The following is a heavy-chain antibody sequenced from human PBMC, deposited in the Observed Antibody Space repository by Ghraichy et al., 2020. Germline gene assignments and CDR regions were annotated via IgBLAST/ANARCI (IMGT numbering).Heavy chain of an antibody. Sequence: ASVKVSCKVSGYTLTESPMHWVRQAPGKGLEWMGRFDPEDGETIYAQKFQARVTMTEDISTETAYMELSGLRSEDTAVFYCARLPVGEKTGPYYYYMDVWGTGTTVTVSS. V-gene: IGHV1-24*01. D-gene: IGHD1-1*01. CDR2: FDPEDGET. J-gene: IGHJ6*03. CDR3: ARLPVGEKTGPYYYYMDV. CDR1: GYTLTESP.